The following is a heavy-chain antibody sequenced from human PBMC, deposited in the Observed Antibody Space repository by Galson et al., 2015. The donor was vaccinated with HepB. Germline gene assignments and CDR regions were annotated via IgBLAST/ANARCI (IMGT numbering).Heavy chain of an antibody. D-gene: IGHD3-3*01. V-gene: IGHV3-11*01. J-gene: IGHJ6*02. CDR3: ARERVVIPPTGMDV. CDR1: GFRFSYYN. CDR2: IRSSDSTR. Sequence: SLRLSCAASGFRFSYYNMNWIRQAPGKGLEWVSYIRSSDSTRYYADSVKGRFTISRDNAKNSLYLQMNSLRAEDTAVYYCARERVVIPPTGMDVWGQGTTVTVSS.